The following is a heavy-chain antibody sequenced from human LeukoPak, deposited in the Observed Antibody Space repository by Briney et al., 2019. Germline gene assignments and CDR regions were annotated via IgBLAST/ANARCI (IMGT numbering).Heavy chain of an antibody. V-gene: IGHV3-23*01. CDR2: ISGSGGST. J-gene: IGHJ4*02. D-gene: IGHD5-18*01. CDR3: AKSPIQLWCFDY. Sequence: PGGSLRLSCAASGFTFSSYAMRWVRQAPGRGLEWVSAISGSGGSTYYADSVKGRFTISRDNSKNTLYLQMNSLRAEDTAVYYCAKSPIQLWCFDYWGQGTLVTVSS. CDR1: GFTFSSYA.